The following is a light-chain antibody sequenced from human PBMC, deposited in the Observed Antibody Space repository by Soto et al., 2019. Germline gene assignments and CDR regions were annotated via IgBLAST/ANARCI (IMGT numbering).Light chain of an antibody. Sequence: QSVLTQPPSVSEAPRQRVTISCSGSSSNIGNNAVNWYQQLPGKAPKLLIYYDDLLPSGVGDRFSGSKSGTSASLAISGLQSEDEADDCCAAWDDSLHGYVFGTGTKVTVL. J-gene: IGLJ1*01. CDR2: YDD. CDR3: AAWDDSLHGYV. V-gene: IGLV1-36*01. CDR1: SSNIGNNA.